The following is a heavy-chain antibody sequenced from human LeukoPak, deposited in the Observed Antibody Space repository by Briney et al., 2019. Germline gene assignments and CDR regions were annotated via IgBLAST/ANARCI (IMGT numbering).Heavy chain of an antibody. CDR1: GGSFSGYY. CDR2: INHSGST. Sequence: SETLSLTCAVYGGSFSGYYWSWIRQPPGKGLEWIGEINHSGSTNYNPSLKSRVTISVDTSKNQFSLKLSSVTAADTAVYYCARSPTAIAAAGCFDLWGRGTLVTVSS. J-gene: IGHJ2*01. CDR3: ARSPTAIAAAGCFDL. D-gene: IGHD6-13*01. V-gene: IGHV4-34*01.